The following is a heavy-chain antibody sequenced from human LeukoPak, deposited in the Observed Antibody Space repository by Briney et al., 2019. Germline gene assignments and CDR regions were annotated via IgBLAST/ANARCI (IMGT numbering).Heavy chain of an antibody. CDR3: ARAPLRYYGSGSYFFDY. V-gene: IGHV4-4*07. CDR2: IYTSGST. CDR1: GGSISSYY. D-gene: IGHD3-10*01. Sequence: ASETLSLTCTVSGGSISSYYWSWIRQPPGKGLEWIGRIYTSGSTNYNPSLKSRVTMSVDTSKNQFSLKLSSVTAADTAVYYCARAPLRYYGSGSYFFDYWGQGTLVTVSS. J-gene: IGHJ4*02.